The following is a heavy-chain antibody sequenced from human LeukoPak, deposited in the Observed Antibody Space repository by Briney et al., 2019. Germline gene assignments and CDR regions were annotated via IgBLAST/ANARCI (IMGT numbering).Heavy chain of an antibody. J-gene: IGHJ3*02. D-gene: IGHD5-12*01. CDR2: IKQDGSEK. CDR1: GFTFSSYW. Sequence: VGTLRLSCAASGFTFSSYWMSWVRQAPGQGLKWVANIKQDGSEKYYVDSVKGRFTISRDNSKNTVYLQLNNLRAEDTAVYYCAKDGVATQHALDIWGHGTMVTVSS. V-gene: IGHV3-7*03. CDR3: AKDGVATQHALDI.